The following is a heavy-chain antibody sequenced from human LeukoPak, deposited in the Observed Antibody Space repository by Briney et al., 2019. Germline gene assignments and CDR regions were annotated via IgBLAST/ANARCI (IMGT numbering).Heavy chain of an antibody. J-gene: IGHJ4*02. CDR3: ARDKIVGATVLDY. D-gene: IGHD1-26*01. CDR2: MKQDGSEE. CDR1: GFTFSTYW. V-gene: IGHV3-7*03. Sequence: GGSLRLSCAASGFTFSTYWMSWVRQAPGKGLEWVANMKQDGSEEYYVDSVKGRFTISRDNAKNSLYLQMNSLRAEDTAVHYCARDKIVGATVLDYWGQGSLVTVSS.